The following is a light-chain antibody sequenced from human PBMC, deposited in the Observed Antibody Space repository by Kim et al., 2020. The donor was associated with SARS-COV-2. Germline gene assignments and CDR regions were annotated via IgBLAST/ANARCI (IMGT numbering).Light chain of an antibody. CDR1: QSISSY. Sequence: DIQMTQSPSSLSASVGDRVTITCRASQSISSYLNWYQQKPGKAPKLLIYAASNLQGGVPSRFSGSGSGTDVTLIISSLQPEDFATYYCQQSFTTPYTFGQGTKLEI. J-gene: IGKJ2*01. V-gene: IGKV1-39*01. CDR3: QQSFTTPYT. CDR2: AAS.